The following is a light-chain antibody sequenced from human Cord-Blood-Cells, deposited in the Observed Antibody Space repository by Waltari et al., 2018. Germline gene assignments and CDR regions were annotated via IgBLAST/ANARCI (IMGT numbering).Light chain of an antibody. CDR2: DVS. CDR1: RSDVGGYHY. J-gene: IGLJ3*02. CDR3: SSYTSSSTLV. Sequence: QSALTQPASVSVSPGQSITISCTGPRSDVGGYHYVSWYQHHPVKAPKLMIYDVSNRPSGVSNRFSGSKAGNTASLTISGLQAEDEADYYCSSYTSSSTLVFGGGTKLTVL. V-gene: IGLV2-14*03.